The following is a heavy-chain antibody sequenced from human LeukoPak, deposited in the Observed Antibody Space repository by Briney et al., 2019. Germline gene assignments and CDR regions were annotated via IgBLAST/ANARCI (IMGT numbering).Heavy chain of an antibody. CDR3: ARSITMVRGVIPTLGY. Sequence: PGGSLRLSCAASGFTFSSYAMHWVRQAPGKGLEWVAVISYDGSNKYYADSVKGRFTISRDNSKNTLYLQMNSLRAEDTAVYYCARSITMVRGVIPTLGYWGQGTLVTVSS. CDR1: GFTFSSYA. D-gene: IGHD3-10*01. V-gene: IGHV3-30-3*01. CDR2: ISYDGSNK. J-gene: IGHJ4*02.